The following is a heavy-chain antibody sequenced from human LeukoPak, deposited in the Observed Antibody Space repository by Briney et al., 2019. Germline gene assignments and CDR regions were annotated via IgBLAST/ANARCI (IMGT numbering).Heavy chain of an antibody. CDR3: ARAGLLWFGRAFDI. V-gene: IGHV4-61*02. Sequence: SKTLSLTCTVSGGSISSGSYYWSWIRQPAGKGLEWIGRIYTSGSTNYNPSLKSRVTISVDTSKNQFSLKLSSVTAADTAVYYCARAGLLWFGRAFDIWGQGTMVTVSS. D-gene: IGHD3-10*01. CDR1: GGSISSGSYY. CDR2: IYTSGST. J-gene: IGHJ3*02.